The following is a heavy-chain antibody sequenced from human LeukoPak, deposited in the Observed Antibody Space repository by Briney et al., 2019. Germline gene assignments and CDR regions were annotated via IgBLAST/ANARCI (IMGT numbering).Heavy chain of an antibody. V-gene: IGHV4-39*07. Sequence: ASETLSLTCTVSGGSISSSSYYWGWIRQPPGKGLEWIGSIYYSGSTYYNPSLKSRVTISVDTSKNQFSLKLSSVTAADTAVYYCARGGSGYSSGWYTAFDIWGQGTMVTVSS. J-gene: IGHJ3*02. CDR3: ARGGSGYSSGWYTAFDI. CDR2: IYYSGST. D-gene: IGHD6-19*01. CDR1: GGSISSSSYY.